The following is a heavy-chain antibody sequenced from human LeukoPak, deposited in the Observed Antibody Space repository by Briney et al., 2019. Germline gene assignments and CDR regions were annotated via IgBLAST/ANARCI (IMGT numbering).Heavy chain of an antibody. Sequence: SSETLSLTCAVSGGSFSGYYWNWIRQPPGKGLEWMGEVNHSGSTNYNPSLKSRVAISVDTSKKQVSLKLNSVTAEDTALYYCAKVRGVIVANEYYFDYWGQGTLVTVSS. CDR2: VNHSGST. J-gene: IGHJ4*02. CDR1: GGSFSGYY. V-gene: IGHV4-34*01. CDR3: AKVRGVIVANEYYFDY. D-gene: IGHD3-10*01.